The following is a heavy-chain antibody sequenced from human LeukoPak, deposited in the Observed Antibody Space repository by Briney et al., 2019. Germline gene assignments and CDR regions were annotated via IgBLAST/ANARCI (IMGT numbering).Heavy chain of an antibody. Sequence: GGSLRLSCAASGFTFSSYEMNWVRQAPGKGLEWVSYISSSGSTIYYADSVKGRFTISRDNAKNSLYLQMNDLRAEDTAVYYCAELGITMIGGVWGKGTTVTISS. CDR1: GFTFSSYE. D-gene: IGHD3-10*02. J-gene: IGHJ6*04. V-gene: IGHV3-48*03. CDR3: AELGITMIGGV. CDR2: ISSSGSTI.